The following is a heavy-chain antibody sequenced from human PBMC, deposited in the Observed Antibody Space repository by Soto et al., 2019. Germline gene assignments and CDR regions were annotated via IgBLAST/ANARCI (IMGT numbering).Heavy chain of an antibody. CDR3: ARCGYDRVFDY. J-gene: IGHJ4*02. V-gene: IGHV4-59*08. CDR1: GGSISSYY. CDR2: IYYSGST. D-gene: IGHD5-12*01. Sequence: SETLSLTCTVSGGSISSYYWSWIRQPPGKGLEWIGYIYYSGSTNYNPSLKSRVTISVDTSKNQFSLKLSSVTAADTAVYYCARCGYDRVFDYWGQGALVTVSS.